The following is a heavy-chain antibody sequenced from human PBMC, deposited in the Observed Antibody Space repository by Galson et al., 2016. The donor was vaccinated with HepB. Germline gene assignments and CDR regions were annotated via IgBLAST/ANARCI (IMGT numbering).Heavy chain of an antibody. CDR1: GDSINSGGYY. CDR2: IYYTGST. J-gene: IGHJ5*02. CDR3: ARDLDSYGNGWFDP. V-gene: IGHV4-31*03. D-gene: IGHD5-18*01. Sequence: TLSLTCTVSGDSINSGGYYWSWIHQHPGKGLEWIGYIYYTGSTYYNPSLRRRVTISVDTSKNQFSRKLRSLTAADTAVYYCARDLDSYGNGWFDPWGQGTLVTVSS.